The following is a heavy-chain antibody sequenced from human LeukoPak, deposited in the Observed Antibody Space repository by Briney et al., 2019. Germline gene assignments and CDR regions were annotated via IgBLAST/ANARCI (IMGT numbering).Heavy chain of an antibody. D-gene: IGHD2/OR15-2a*01. J-gene: IGHJ4*02. CDR1: GFTFSSYA. CDR3: ARHQFYLRPSPRRSLFFDY. Sequence: PGGSLRLSCAASGFTFSSYAMHWVRQAPGKGLEYVSAISSNGGSTYYANSVKGRFTISRDNSKNTLYLQMGSLRAEDTAVYYCARHQFYLRPSPRRSLFFDYWGQGTLVTVSS. CDR2: ISSNGGST. V-gene: IGHV3-64*01.